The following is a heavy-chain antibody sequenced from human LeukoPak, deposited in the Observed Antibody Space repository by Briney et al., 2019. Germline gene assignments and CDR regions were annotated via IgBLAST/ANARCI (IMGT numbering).Heavy chain of an antibody. CDR2: ITRSSDYR. Sequence: GGSLRLSCAASGFTFSLYRMNWVRQAPGKGLEWVSSITRSSDYRYYSDSVRGRFTISRGNAKDSLYLHMNSLRAEDTAVYYCAYPHSGSFAFDIWGQGTMVTVSS. J-gene: IGHJ3*02. CDR1: GFTFSLYR. CDR3: AYPHSGSFAFDI. V-gene: IGHV3-21*01. D-gene: IGHD1-26*01.